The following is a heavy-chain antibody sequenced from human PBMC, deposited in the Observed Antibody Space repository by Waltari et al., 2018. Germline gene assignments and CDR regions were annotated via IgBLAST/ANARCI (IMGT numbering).Heavy chain of an antibody. Sequence: EVPLVESGGGLVQPGGSLRLSCAASGFPFRSYGMSWVRQAPGKGLEWVSGISGSGGSTYYADSVKGRFTISRDNSKNTLYLQMNSLRAEDTAVYYCAKDHDFTIYYFDYWGQGTLVTVSS. CDR3: AKDHDFTIYYFDY. CDR1: GFPFRSYG. V-gene: IGHV3-23*04. J-gene: IGHJ4*02. D-gene: IGHD2-21*02. CDR2: ISGSGGST.